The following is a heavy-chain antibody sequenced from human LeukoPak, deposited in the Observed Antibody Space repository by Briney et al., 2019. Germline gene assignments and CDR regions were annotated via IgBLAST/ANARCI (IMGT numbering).Heavy chain of an antibody. D-gene: IGHD4-17*01. CDR1: GGSISSYY. J-gene: IGHJ5*02. V-gene: IGHV4-59*01. CDR2: IYYSGST. CDR3: ARQKDDYGDYVGWFDP. Sequence: TSETLSLTCTVSGGSISSYYWSWIRQPPGKGLEWIGYIYYSGSTNYNPSLKSRVTISVDTSKNQFPLKLSSVTAADTAVYYCARQKDDYGDYVGWFDPWGQGTLVTVSS.